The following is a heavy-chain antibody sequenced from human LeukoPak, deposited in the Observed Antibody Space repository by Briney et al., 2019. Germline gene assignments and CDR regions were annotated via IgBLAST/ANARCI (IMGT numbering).Heavy chain of an antibody. CDR3: AREARGGNSDLTFDY. J-gene: IGHJ4*02. Sequence: ASVKVSCKASGGTFSSYAISWVRQAPGQGLEWMGGIIPIFGTANYAQKFQGRVTITTDESTSTAYMELSSLRSEDTAVYYCAREARGGNSDLTFDYWGQGTLVTLSS. CDR2: IIPIFGTA. CDR1: GGTFSSYA. V-gene: IGHV1-69*05. D-gene: IGHD4-23*01.